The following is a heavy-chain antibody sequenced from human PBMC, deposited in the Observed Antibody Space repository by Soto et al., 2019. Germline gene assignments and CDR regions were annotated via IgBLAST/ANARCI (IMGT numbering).Heavy chain of an antibody. D-gene: IGHD5-18*01. CDR3: ARTAMVSAYYYYGMDV. CDR1: GGTFSSYA. CDR2: IIPIFGTA. V-gene: IGHV1-69*13. J-gene: IGHJ6*02. Sequence: ASGKVSCKASGGTFSSYAISWVRQAPGQGLEWMGGIIPIFGTANYAQKFQGRVTITADESTSTAYMELSSLRSEDTAVYYCARTAMVSAYYYYGMDVWGQGTTVTVSS.